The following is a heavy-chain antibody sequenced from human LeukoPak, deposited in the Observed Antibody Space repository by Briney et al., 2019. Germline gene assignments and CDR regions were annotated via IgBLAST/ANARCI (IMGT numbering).Heavy chain of an antibody. V-gene: IGHV3-23*01. J-gene: IGHJ6*03. CDR3: AKRVGGGYYYMDV. Sequence: GGTLRLSCAASGFTFSSYGMSWVRQAPGKGLEWVSTTSVSGGSTYYADSVKGRFTISRDNSKNTLYLQMNSLRAEDTAVYYCAKRVGGGYYYMDVWGKGTTVTISS. CDR2: TSVSGGST. CDR1: GFTFSSYG. D-gene: IGHD3-10*01.